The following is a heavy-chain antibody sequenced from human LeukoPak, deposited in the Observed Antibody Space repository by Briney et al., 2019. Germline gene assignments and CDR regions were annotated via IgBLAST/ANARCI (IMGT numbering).Heavy chain of an antibody. CDR1: GYTFTGYY. CDR3: ASRRSTMVRGVIPPLGY. CDR2: INPNSGGT. J-gene: IGHJ4*02. V-gene: IGHV1-2*02. D-gene: IGHD3-10*01. Sequence: ASVKVSGKASGYTFTGYYMHWVRQAPGQGLEWMGWINPNSGGTNYAQKFQGRVTMTRDTSIRTAYMELSRLRSDDTAVYYCASRRSTMVRGVIPPLGYWGQGTLVTVSS.